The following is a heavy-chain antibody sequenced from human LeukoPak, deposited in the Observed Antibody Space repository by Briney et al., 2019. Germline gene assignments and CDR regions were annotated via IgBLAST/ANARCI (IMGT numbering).Heavy chain of an antibody. CDR2: IYYSGST. CDR1: GGSISSSSYY. V-gene: IGHV4-39*07. J-gene: IGHJ6*03. CDR3: ARVKYGSGSLIYYHYYMDV. Sequence: SETLSLTCTVSGGSISSSSYYWGWVRQPPGKGLEWIGSIYYSGSTYYNPSLKSRVTISVDTSKNQFSLKLSSVTAADTAVYYCARVKYGSGSLIYYHYYMDVWGKGTTVTISS. D-gene: IGHD3-10*01.